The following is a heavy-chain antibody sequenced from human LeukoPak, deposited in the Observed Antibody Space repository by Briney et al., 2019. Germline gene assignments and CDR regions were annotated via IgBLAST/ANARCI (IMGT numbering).Heavy chain of an antibody. V-gene: IGHV3-23*01. CDR2: ISGSGGST. D-gene: IGHD4-17*01. CDR1: GFTFSSYA. Sequence: PGGSLRLSCAASGFTFSSYAMSWARQAPGKGLEWVSAISGSGGSTYYADSVKGRFTISRDNSKNTLYLQMNSLRAEDTAVYYCAKIPWAYGQLSDYWGQGTLVTVSS. J-gene: IGHJ4*02. CDR3: AKIPWAYGQLSDY.